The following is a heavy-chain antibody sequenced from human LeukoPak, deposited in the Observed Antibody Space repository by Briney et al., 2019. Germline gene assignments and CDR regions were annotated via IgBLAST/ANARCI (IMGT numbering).Heavy chain of an antibody. CDR3: AGYDSSGYYNDY. Sequence: PGGSLRLSCAASGFTFSSYAMSWVRQAPGKGLEWVSAISGSGGSTYYADSVKGRFTISRDNYKNTLYLQMNSLRAEDTAVYYCAGYDSSGYYNDYWGQGTLVTVSS. J-gene: IGHJ4*02. V-gene: IGHV3-23*01. CDR2: ISGSGGST. CDR1: GFTFSSYA. D-gene: IGHD3-22*01.